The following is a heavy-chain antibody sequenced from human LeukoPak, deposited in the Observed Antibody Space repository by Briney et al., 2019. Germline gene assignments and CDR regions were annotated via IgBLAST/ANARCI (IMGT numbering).Heavy chain of an antibody. CDR1: GSSFTTYW. V-gene: IGHV3-7*01. Sequence: PGGSLRLSCAASGSSFTTYWMGWVRQAPGKGLEWVANINQDESSQYYVDAVRGRFTISRDNAKNSLNLQMNSLRGEDTAVYFCARLGPVTKDHYCDYWGQETLVTVSS. J-gene: IGHJ4*02. CDR3: ARLGPVTKDHYCDY. D-gene: IGHD4-17*01. CDR2: INQDESSQ.